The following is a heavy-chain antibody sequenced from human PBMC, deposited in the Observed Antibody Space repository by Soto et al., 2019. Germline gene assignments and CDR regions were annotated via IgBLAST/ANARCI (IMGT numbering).Heavy chain of an antibody. CDR3: ASLVGNSWLDH. J-gene: IGHJ5*02. Sequence: QVQLQQSGPGLVKPSQTLSLTCAISGDSVSSNDAVWNWIRQSPSRGLEWLGRTYYRSIWQTEYAGSLKGRMTINPGASKDQFSLQLNSVTPEDTVMFDRASLVGNSWLDHWGQGTLVTVSA. V-gene: IGHV6-1*01. D-gene: IGHD6-6*01. CDR1: GDSVSSNDAV. CDR2: TYYRSIWQT.